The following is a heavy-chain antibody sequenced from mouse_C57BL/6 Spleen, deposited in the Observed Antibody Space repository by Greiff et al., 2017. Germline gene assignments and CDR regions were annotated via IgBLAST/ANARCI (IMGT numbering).Heavy chain of an antibody. CDR2: INPSNGGT. CDR3: ARELNDYGSSWYFDV. D-gene: IGHD1-1*01. J-gene: IGHJ1*03. Sequence: QVQLQQPGTELVKPGASVKLSCKASGYTFTSYWMHWVKQRPGQGLEWIGNINPSNGGTNYNEKFKSKATLTVDKCSSTAYMQLSSLTSEDSAVYYWARELNDYGSSWYFDVWGTGTTVTVSS. V-gene: IGHV1-53*01. CDR1: GYTFTSYW.